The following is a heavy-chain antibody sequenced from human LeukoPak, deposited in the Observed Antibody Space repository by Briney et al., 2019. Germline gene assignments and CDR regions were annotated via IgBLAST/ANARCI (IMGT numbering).Heavy chain of an antibody. V-gene: IGHV4-30-4*01. D-gene: IGHD3-3*01. J-gene: IGHJ4*02. CDR3: ARHRGPHVGRME. CDR2: IYYSGST. Sequence: SETLSLTCTVSGGSISSGDYYWSWIRQPPGKGLEWIGYIYYSGSTYYNPSLKSRVTISVDTSKNQFSLKLSSVTAADTAVYYCARHRGPHVGRMEWGQGTQVTVSS. CDR1: GGSISSGDYY.